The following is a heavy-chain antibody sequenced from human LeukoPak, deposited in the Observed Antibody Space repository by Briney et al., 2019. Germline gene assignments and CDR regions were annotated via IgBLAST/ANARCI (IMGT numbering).Heavy chain of an antibody. CDR2: INPNSGGT. Sequence: GASVKVSCKASGYTFTGYYMHWVRQAPGQWLEWMGWINPNSGGTNYAQKFQGRVTMTRDTSISTAYMELSRLRSDDTAVYYCARRYFGSGSYYTDYWGQGTLVTVSS. CDR3: ARRYFGSGSYYTDY. D-gene: IGHD3-10*01. V-gene: IGHV1-2*02. CDR1: GYTFTGYY. J-gene: IGHJ4*02.